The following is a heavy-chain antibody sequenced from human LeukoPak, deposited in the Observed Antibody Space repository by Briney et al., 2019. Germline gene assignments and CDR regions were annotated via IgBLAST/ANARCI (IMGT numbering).Heavy chain of an antibody. CDR1: GYNFNSYY. V-gene: IGHV1-2*02. CDR3: ARNEPAVSVVDAFDV. Sequence: ASVRVSCKASGYNFNSYYIHWVRQAPGQGLTWMGWINPDSGKTKYEPRFQGRVTMTWDTSINTAYVDLTGLRSDDTAVYYCARNEPAVSVVDAFDVWGQGTVVTVSS. J-gene: IGHJ3*01. D-gene: IGHD1-1*01. CDR2: INPDSGKT.